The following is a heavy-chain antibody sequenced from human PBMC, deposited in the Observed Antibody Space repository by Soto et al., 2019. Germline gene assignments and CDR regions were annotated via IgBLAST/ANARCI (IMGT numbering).Heavy chain of an antibody. V-gene: IGHV3-33*01. Sequence: QVQLVESGGGVVQPGMSLRLSCAASGFTFSSFAMHWVRQAPGKGLQWVAVIWYDGSNKYYADSVKGRFTISRDKSKNTLYLQMNTLRAEDTAVYYCARDHPGYCSGGSCYGGDYWGQGTLVTVSS. J-gene: IGHJ4*02. CDR2: IWYDGSNK. CDR1: GFTFSSFA. D-gene: IGHD2-15*01. CDR3: ARDHPGYCSGGSCYGGDY.